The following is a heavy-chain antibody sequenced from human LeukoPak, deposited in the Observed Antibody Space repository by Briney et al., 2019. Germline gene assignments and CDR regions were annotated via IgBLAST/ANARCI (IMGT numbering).Heavy chain of an antibody. CDR1: GDSVSSNSAA. CDR3: ARGLFGGAAGLDQ. V-gene: IGHV6-1*01. J-gene: IGHJ5*02. D-gene: IGHD3-10*01. Sequence: SQTLSLTCAISGDSVSSNSAAWDWIRQSPSRGLEWLGRTFYRSKWYNVYAVSVKSRITINADTSKNQYSLQLNSVTPEDTAVYYCARGLFGGAAGLDQWGQGTLVTVSS. CDR2: TFYRSKWYN.